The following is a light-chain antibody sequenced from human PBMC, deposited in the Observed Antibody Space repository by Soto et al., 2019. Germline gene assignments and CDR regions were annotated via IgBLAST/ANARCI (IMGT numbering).Light chain of an antibody. V-gene: IGKV1-17*01. Sequence: DIQMTQSPSSLSASVGDRVTITCRASQGIRNELGWYQQKPGRAPKRLIYGVSNLQSGVPSRFSGSASGTQFTLTISSLQPEDSATYYSLQHNTYPWTFGQGTKLEVK. CDR2: GVS. CDR1: QGIRNE. CDR3: LQHNTYPWT. J-gene: IGKJ1*01.